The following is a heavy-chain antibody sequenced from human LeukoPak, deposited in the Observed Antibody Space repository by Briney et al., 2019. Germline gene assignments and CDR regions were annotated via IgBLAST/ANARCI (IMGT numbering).Heavy chain of an antibody. V-gene: IGHV4-4*07. CDR2: IYSSGST. CDR1: GGSISPYY. CDR3: ARLHGYCSGGSCYYYYGMDV. J-gene: IGHJ6*02. D-gene: IGHD2-15*01. Sequence: PSETLSLTCTVSGGSISPYYWSWIRQPAGKGLEWIGRIYSSGSTNYNPSLKSRVTMSVDTSKNQFSLRLSSVTAADTAVYYCARLHGYCSGGSCYYYYGMDVWGQGTTVTVSS.